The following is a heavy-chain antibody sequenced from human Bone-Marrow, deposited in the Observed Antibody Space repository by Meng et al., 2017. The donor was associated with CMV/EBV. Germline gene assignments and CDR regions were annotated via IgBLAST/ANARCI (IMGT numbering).Heavy chain of an antibody. V-gene: IGHV3-9*01. D-gene: IGHD6-13*01. Sequence: GGSLRLSCAASGFTFDDYAMHWVRQAPGKGLEWVTGISWNSGSIGYADSVKGRFTISRDNAKNSLYLQMNSLRAEDTALYYCAKGVVASSWFLAHLGYWGQGTLVTVSS. CDR3: AKGVVASSWFLAHLGY. CDR2: ISWNSGSI. J-gene: IGHJ4*02. CDR1: GFTFDDYA.